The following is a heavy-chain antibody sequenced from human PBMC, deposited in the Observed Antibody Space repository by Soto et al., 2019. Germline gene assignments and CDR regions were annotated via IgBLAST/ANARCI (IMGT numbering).Heavy chain of an antibody. Sequence: QVQLVQSGAEVKKPGASVKVSCTASGYTFIDYYMHWVRQAPGQGLEWMGCINPSSGGTHYTQKFRGRVAMTRHTSISIVYMALSRLKSDATAMYYCARDRGSVCPASYCYALSGLDVWGQGTRVTVSS. CDR2: INPSSGGT. J-gene: IGHJ6*02. D-gene: IGHD2-15*01. V-gene: IGHV1-2*02. CDR1: GYTFIDYY. CDR3: ARDRGSVCPASYCYALSGLDV.